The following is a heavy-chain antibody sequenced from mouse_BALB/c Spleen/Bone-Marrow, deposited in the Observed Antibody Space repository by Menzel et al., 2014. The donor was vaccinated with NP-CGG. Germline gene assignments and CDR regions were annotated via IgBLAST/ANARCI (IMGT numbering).Heavy chain of an antibody. D-gene: IGHD4-1*01. Sequence: LEESGPELVKPGASVRISCKASGYTFTSYYIHWVKQRPGQGPEWIGWIYPGNVDTKYNEKFKGKATLTADKSSSTAYMQLSSLTSEDSAVYFCARGGSANWEGFAYWGQGTLVTVSA. CDR2: IYPGNVDT. CDR1: GYTFTSYY. J-gene: IGHJ3*01. V-gene: IGHV1S56*01. CDR3: ARGGSANWEGFAY.